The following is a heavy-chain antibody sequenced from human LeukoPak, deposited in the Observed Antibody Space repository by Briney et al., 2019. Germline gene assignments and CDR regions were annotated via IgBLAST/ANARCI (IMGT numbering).Heavy chain of an antibody. J-gene: IGHJ4*02. V-gene: IGHV1-2*06. CDR1: GYTFTGYY. CDR3: ARSLMVRGVPTYFDY. CDR2: INPNSGGT. Sequence: ASVKVSCKASGYTFTGYYMHWVRQAPGQGLEWMGRINPNSGGTNYAQKFQGRVTMTRDTSISPAYMELSRLRSDDTAVYYCARSLMVRGVPTYFDYWGQGTLVPVPS. D-gene: IGHD3-10*01.